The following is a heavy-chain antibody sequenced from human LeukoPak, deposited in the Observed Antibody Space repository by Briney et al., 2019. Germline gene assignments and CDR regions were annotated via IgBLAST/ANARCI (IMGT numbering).Heavy chain of an antibody. CDR1: GFTFSNYW. CDR3: ARGYNTNWYRYYFDY. J-gene: IGHJ4*02. V-gene: IGHV3-7*04. CDR2: IKQDASEK. Sequence: GGSLRLSCAASGFTFSNYWMSWVRQAPGKGLEWVANIKQDASEKYSVDSVMGRFTISRDNAKNSLYLQMNSLRAEDTAVYYCARGYNTNWYRYYFDYWGQGTLVTVSS. D-gene: IGHD6-13*01.